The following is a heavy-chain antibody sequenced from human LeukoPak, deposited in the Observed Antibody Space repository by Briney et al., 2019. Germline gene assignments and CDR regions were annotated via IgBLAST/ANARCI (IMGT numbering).Heavy chain of an antibody. CDR3: ARDVAARYFQH. D-gene: IGHD6-6*01. J-gene: IGHJ1*01. Sequence: GGSLRLSCVASGFTFSSYWMSWVRQAPGKGLEWVVNINQDGNEKYYVDSVKGRFTISRDNAKNSLYLQMNSLRAEDTAVYYCARDVAARYFQHWGQGTLVTVSS. V-gene: IGHV3-7*01. CDR2: INQDGNEK. CDR1: GFTFSSYW.